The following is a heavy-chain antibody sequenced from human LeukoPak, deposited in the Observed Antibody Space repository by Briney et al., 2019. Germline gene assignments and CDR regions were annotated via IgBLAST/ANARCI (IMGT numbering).Heavy chain of an antibody. CDR2: IYCSGDT. J-gene: IGHJ4*02. V-gene: IGHV4-59*12. Sequence: SETLSLTCTVSGGSISSYYWSWIRQPPGKGLEWIGYIYCSGDTNYNPSLKSRVTISVDTSKNQFSLKLSSVTAADTAVYYCARYSGSYLVYWGQGTLVTVSS. CDR3: ARYSGSYLVY. CDR1: GGSISSYY. D-gene: IGHD1-26*01.